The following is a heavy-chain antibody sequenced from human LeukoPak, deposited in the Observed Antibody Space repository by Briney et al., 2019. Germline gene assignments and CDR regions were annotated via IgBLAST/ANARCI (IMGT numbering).Heavy chain of an antibody. CDR2: ISSSGSYI. Sequence: GGSLRLSCAASGFTFSSYSMNWVRQAPGKGLEWVSSISSSGSYIYYADSVKGRFTISRDNAKNSLYLQMNSLRAEDTAVYYCARDMAPTAGYSYGLSFDYWGQGTLVTVSS. J-gene: IGHJ4*02. CDR1: GFTFSSYS. CDR3: ARDMAPTAGYSYGLSFDY. D-gene: IGHD5-18*01. V-gene: IGHV3-21*01.